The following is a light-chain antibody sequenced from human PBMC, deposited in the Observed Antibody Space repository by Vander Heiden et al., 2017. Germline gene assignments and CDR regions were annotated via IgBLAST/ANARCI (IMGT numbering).Light chain of an antibody. CDR1: QGIKTY. Sequence: DIQMTQSPSSLSASVGDRVTITCRTSQGIKTYLNWYQQKPGKAPKVLIYAASNLQSGVPSRFSGSGSGTDFTLTISSLQPEDSATYYCQHSYTAPRAFGQGTKVEI. CDR2: AAS. J-gene: IGKJ1*01. CDR3: QHSYTAPRA. V-gene: IGKV1-39*01.